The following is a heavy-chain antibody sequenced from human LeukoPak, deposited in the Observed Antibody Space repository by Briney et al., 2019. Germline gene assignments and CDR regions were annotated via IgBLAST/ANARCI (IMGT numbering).Heavy chain of an antibody. CDR1: GFTFSSYW. J-gene: IGHJ4*02. Sequence: GGSLRPSCAASGFTFSSYWRHWVRQAPGKGLVWVSRINSDGSSTSYADSVKGRFTISRDNAKNTLYLQMNSLRAEDTAVYYCARDQRYGDYFDYWGQGTLVTVSS. D-gene: IGHD4-17*01. CDR3: ARDQRYGDYFDY. V-gene: IGHV3-74*01. CDR2: INSDGSST.